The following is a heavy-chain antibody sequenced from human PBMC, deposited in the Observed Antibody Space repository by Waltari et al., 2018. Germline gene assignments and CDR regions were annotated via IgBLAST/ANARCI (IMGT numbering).Heavy chain of an antibody. CDR2: LKSMSEGGTT. CDR3: GRIDS. CDR1: GFNFTSAW. Sequence: EEVLVESGGGLVKPGGSLRLSCVGSGFNFTSAWMSWIRQAPGQGLQWIGRLKSMSEGGTTDYAAAVRGRFTIFRDDSKNTVYLQMNSLKIEDTGVYHCGRIDSWGQGTLVTVSS. J-gene: IGHJ4*02. V-gene: IGHV3-15*05.